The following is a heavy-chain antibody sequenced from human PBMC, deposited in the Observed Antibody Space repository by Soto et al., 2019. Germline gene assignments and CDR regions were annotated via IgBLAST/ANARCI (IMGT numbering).Heavy chain of an antibody. Sequence: QVQLVQSGSEVKKPGASVKVSCKASGYTFATYGITWVRQAPGQGLERVAWISVHTGDTKYAQKLQGRVTLTTDTVQAKAYMERRGLKSNDTAIYYCARVRAEYSSCFSSYFDSWGHGTLVTVS. CDR1: GYTFATYG. CDR2: ISVHTGDT. V-gene: IGHV1-18*01. J-gene: IGHJ4*01. D-gene: IGHD6-19*01. CDR3: ARVRAEYSSCFSSYFDS.